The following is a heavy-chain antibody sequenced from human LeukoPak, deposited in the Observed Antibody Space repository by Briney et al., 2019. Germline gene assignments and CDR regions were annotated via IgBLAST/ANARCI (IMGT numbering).Heavy chain of an antibody. J-gene: IGHJ4*02. CDR1: GGSIRGGGYY. CDR3: WRAADH. CDR2: LYSNGNT. V-gene: IGHV4-39*01. Sequence: SETLSLTCSFSGGSIRGGGYYWDWVRQPPGKGLEWIASLYSNGNTFYNPSLKSRVTISEESSKSQFSLKLRTVTAADTAVYFCWRAADHWGQGTLVSVSS.